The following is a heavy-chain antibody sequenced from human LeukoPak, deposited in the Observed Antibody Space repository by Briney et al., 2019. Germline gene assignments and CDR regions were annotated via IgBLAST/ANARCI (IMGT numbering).Heavy chain of an antibody. D-gene: IGHD5-24*01. Sequence: PGGSLRLSCEASGFSFNTFWMSWVRQAPGKGLEWVANIHRDGSVSHYVESVRGRFTISRDNAKNSLFLQMNSLRVEDTAVYYCAREDGGWLRADLWGQGTLVTVSS. CDR2: IHRDGSVS. J-gene: IGHJ5*02. CDR3: AREDGGWLRADL. CDR1: GFSFNTFW. V-gene: IGHV3-7*01.